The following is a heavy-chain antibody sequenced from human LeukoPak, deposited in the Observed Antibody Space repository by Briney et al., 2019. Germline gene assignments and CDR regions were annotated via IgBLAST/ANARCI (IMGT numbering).Heavy chain of an antibody. CDR2: ISDSGSI. CDR1: GYSISSGYY. CDR3: ARVGNFWSGYYTSYFDY. V-gene: IGHV4-38-2*01. D-gene: IGHD3-3*01. J-gene: IGHJ4*02. Sequence: SETLSLTCAVSGYSISSGYYWGWIRQPPGKGLEWIGSISDSGSIYYNPSLKSRVTISVDTSKNQFSLKLSSVTAADTAVYYCARVGNFWSGYYTSYFDYWGQGTLVTVSP.